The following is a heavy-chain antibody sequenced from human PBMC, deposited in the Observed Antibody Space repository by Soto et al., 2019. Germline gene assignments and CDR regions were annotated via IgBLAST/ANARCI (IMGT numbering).Heavy chain of an antibody. J-gene: IGHJ4*02. V-gene: IGHV4-39*01. CDR2: IYYSGRT. CDR3: ARQRTTVVTQAYFDH. D-gene: IGHD2-21*02. CDR1: GESISSSSYY. Sequence: SETLSLTCIVSGESISSSSYYWGWIRQPPGKGLEWIGSIYYSGRTYYNPSFKSRVTISVDTSKNQFSLKLSSVTATDTAVYYCARQRTTVVTQAYFDHWGQGALVTVSS.